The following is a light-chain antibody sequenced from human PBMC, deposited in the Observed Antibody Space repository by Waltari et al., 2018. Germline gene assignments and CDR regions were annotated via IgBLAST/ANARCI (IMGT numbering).Light chain of an antibody. CDR3: QQYNNWPPWT. Sequence: EIVMTQSPATLSVSPGERATLSCRTSQGVSSKLAWYQQKPGQPPRLLLYDTSVRAAGIPARFSGSGSGTEFTLTISSLQSDDFAVYYCQQYNNWPPWTFGQGTKVEIK. J-gene: IGKJ1*01. CDR1: QGVSSK. V-gene: IGKV3-15*01. CDR2: DTS.